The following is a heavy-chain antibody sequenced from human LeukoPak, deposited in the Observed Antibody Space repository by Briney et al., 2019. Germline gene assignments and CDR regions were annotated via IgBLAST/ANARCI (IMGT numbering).Heavy chain of an antibody. CDR2: IKSNTDGGTT. D-gene: IGHD3-16*01. Sequence: GGTLRLSCAASGFTFRNAWMSWVRQAPGKGLEWVGHIKSNTDGGTTDYAAPVKGRFSISRDDSRDTLYLHMNSLKIEDTAVYYCTTELTFGGPIDYWGQGTLVTVSS. J-gene: IGHJ4*02. V-gene: IGHV3-15*01. CDR1: GFTFRNAW. CDR3: TTELTFGGPIDY.